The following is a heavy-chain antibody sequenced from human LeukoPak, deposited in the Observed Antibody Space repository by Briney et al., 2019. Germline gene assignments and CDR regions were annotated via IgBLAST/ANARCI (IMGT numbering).Heavy chain of an antibody. CDR3: ARAGITGTLRNYYYRGMDV. V-gene: IGHV6-1*01. CDR1: GDSVSSNSAA. D-gene: IGHD1-20*01. Sequence: SQTLSLTCAISGDSVSSNSAAWNWIRQSPSGGLEWLGRTYYRSKWYNDYAVSVKSRITINPDTSKNQFSLQLNSVTPEDTAVYYCARAGITGTLRNYYYRGMDVWGQGTTVTVSS. J-gene: IGHJ6*02. CDR2: TYYRSKWYN.